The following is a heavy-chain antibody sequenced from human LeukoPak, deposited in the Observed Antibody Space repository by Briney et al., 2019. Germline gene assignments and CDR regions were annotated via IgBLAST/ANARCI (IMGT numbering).Heavy chain of an antibody. V-gene: IGHV1-69*06. Sequence: SVKVSCKASGGTFSNYAISWVRQAPEQGLEWMGRIIPIFGTANYAQKFQGRVTIIADKSTSTAYMDLNSLRSEDTAVYYCAGTTGQLETTFDPWGQGTLVTVSS. D-gene: IGHD6-6*01. CDR1: GGTFSNYA. J-gene: IGHJ5*02. CDR3: AGTTGQLETTFDP. CDR2: IIPIFGTA.